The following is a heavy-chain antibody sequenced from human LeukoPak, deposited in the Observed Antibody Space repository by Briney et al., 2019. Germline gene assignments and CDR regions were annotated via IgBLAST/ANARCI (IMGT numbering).Heavy chain of an antibody. V-gene: IGHV4-4*07. Sequence: SETLSLTCTVSGGSINSYYWSWIRQPAGKGLEWTGRIYSSGSTNYNPSLKSRVSMSVDTSKNQFSLKLTSVTAADTAVYYCARGGKATVVTMWGQGILVTVSS. CDR2: IYSSGST. CDR3: ARGGKATVVTM. D-gene: IGHD4-23*01. CDR1: GGSINSYY. J-gene: IGHJ4*02.